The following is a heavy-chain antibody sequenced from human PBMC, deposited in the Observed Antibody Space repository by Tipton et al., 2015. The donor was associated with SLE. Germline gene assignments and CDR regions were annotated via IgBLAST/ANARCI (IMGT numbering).Heavy chain of an antibody. CDR2: IFYTGST. V-gene: IGHV4-59*12. CDR1: GGSISNNY. D-gene: IGHD2-21*01. J-gene: IGHJ6*04. CDR3: ARESWRGAQIGLDV. Sequence: TLSLTCSVSGGSISNNYWIWIRQPPGRGLEWIGTIFYTGSTYYKSSLKSRVTISVDTSKNQFSLQLSSVTAADTAVYYCARESWRGAQIGLDVWGKGTTVTVSS.